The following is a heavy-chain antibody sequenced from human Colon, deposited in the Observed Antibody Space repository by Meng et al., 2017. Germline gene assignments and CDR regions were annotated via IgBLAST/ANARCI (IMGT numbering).Heavy chain of an antibody. J-gene: IGHJ4*02. CDR3: ISGYCGSTSCYS. D-gene: IGHD2-2*01. CDR1: GFTFSSVW. CDR2: IISNTYGGTT. Sequence: GESLKISCAASGFTFSSVWMSWVRQAPGKGLEWVGRIISNTYGGTTDYAAPVKGRFSISRDDSKNTLYLQMNSLKTEDTAVYYCISGYCGSTSCYSWGQGTLVTVSS. V-gene: IGHV3-15*01.